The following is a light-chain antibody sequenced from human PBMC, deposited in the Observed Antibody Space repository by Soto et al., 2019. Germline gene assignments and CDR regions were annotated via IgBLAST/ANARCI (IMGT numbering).Light chain of an antibody. J-gene: IGKJ1*01. CDR3: QNYNQYPWT. V-gene: IGKV1-5*03. CDR2: GAS. CDR1: QNIYRW. Sequence: DIQMTQSPSTLSSSVGDIVTITCRASQNIYRWLAWYQQKPGKAPNLLIYGASNLESGVPSRFSGSGSGTELTLTISSLRPDDFAIYYCQNYNQYPWTFGQGTNVDIK.